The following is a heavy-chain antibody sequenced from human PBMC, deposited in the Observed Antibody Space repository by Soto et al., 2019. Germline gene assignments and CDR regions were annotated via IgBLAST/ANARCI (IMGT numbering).Heavy chain of an antibody. D-gene: IGHD5-12*01. CDR3: AKEGGYDFIFDY. J-gene: IGHJ4*02. V-gene: IGHV3-30*18. Sequence: GGSLRLSCAASGFTFSSYGMHWVRQAPGKGLEWVAVISYDGSSKYYADSVKGRFTISRDNSKNTLYLQMNSLRAEDTAVYYCAKEGGYDFIFDYWGQGTLVTVSS. CDR1: GFTFSSYG. CDR2: ISYDGSSK.